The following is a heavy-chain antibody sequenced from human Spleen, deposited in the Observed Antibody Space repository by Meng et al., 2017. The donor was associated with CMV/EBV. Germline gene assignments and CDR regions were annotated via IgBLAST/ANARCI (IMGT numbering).Heavy chain of an antibody. Sequence: CAVYGGSLSGYYWSWIRQPPGKGLEWIGEINHSGRTNYNPSLKSRVTMSVDTSKNQFSLNLSSVTAADTALYYCATNSSGWYGYFDPWGQGTLVTVSS. CDR1: GGSLSGYY. CDR3: ATNSSGWYGYFDP. CDR2: INHSGRT. J-gene: IGHJ5*02. D-gene: IGHD6-19*01. V-gene: IGHV4-34*01.